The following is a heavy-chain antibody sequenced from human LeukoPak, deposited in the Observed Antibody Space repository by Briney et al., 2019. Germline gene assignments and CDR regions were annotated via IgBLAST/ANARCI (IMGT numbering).Heavy chain of an antibody. J-gene: IGHJ4*02. Sequence: ASVKVSCKVSGYSLTDLSMHWVRQAPGNGLEWMGGFDPEHREAIYAQKFQGRVSMTEDTSTDTAYMELSSLRSEDTAVYYCAAGRIYSLLDYWGQGTLVTVSS. V-gene: IGHV1-24*01. D-gene: IGHD2-15*01. CDR3: AAGRIYSLLDY. CDR2: FDPEHREA. CDR1: GYSLTDLS.